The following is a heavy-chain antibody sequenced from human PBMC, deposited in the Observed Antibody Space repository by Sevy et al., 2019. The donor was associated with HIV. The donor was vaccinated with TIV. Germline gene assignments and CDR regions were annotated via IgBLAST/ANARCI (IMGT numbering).Heavy chain of an antibody. V-gene: IGHV1-69*04. D-gene: IGHD2-15*01. Sequence: ASVKVSCKASGGTFSSYAISWVRQAPGQGLEWMGRIIPINGIANYAQKFQGRVTITADKSTSTAYMELSSLRSEDTAVYYCASSQCSGGLFRNSRGRDYWGQGTLVTASS. J-gene: IGHJ4*02. CDR3: ASSQCSGGLFRNSRGRDY. CDR2: IIPINGIA. CDR1: GGTFSSYA.